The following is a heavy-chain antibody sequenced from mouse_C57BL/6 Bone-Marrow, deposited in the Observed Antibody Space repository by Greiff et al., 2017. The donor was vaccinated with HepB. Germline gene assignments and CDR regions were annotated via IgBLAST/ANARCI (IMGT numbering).Heavy chain of an antibody. D-gene: IGHD1-1*01. J-gene: IGHJ2*01. V-gene: IGHV5-4*03. Sequence: EVMLVESGGGLVKPGGSLKLSCAASGFTFSSYAMSWVRQTPEKRLEWVATISDGGSYTYYPDNVKGRFTISRDNAKNNLYLQMSHLKSEDTAMYYGARVATVVPYFDYWGQGTTLTVSS. CDR2: ISDGGSYT. CDR1: GFTFSSYA. CDR3: ARVATVVPYFDY.